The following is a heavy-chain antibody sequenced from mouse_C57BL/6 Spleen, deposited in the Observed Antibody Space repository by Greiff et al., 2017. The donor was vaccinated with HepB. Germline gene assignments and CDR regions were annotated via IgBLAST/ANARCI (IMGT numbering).Heavy chain of an antibody. CDR3: ARRIYYDYDERGSSFDY. CDR2: ISSGGSYT. D-gene: IGHD2-4*01. CDR1: GFTFSSYG. Sequence: EVQRVESGGDLVKPGGSLKLSCAASGFTFSSYGMSWVRQTPDKRLEWVATISSGGSYTYYPDSVKGRFTISRDNAKNTLYLQMSSLKSEDTAMYYCARRIYYDYDERGSSFDYWGQGTTLTVSS. V-gene: IGHV5-6*01. J-gene: IGHJ2*01.